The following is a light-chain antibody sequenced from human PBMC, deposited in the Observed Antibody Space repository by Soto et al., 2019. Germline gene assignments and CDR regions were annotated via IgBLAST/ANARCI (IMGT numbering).Light chain of an antibody. J-gene: IGLJ1*01. V-gene: IGLV2-14*03. CDR3: SSHTSSGTYG. Sequence: QSALTQPASVSGSPGQWSTISCTGTSSDVGGYNFVSWYQQHPDKAPKLMISDVTNRPSGVSNRFSGSKSGNTASLTISGLQAEDEADYYCSSHTSSGTYGFGTGTKVTVL. CDR2: DVT. CDR1: SSDVGGYNF.